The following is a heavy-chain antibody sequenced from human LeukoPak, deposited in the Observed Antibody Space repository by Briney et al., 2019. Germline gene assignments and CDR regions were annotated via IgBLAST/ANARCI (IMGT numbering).Heavy chain of an antibody. CDR2: IYPGDSDT. Sequence: GESLKISCKGSGYSFTSYWNGWVRQMPGKGLEWMGIIYPGDSDTRYSPSFQGQVTISADKSISTAYLQWSSLKASDTAMYYCARPGEVVPAAPYYFDYWGQGTLVTVSS. V-gene: IGHV5-51*01. CDR3: ARPGEVVPAAPYYFDY. D-gene: IGHD2-2*01. J-gene: IGHJ4*02. CDR1: GYSFTSYW.